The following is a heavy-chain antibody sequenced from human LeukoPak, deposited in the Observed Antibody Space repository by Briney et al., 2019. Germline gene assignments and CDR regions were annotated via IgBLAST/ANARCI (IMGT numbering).Heavy chain of an antibody. V-gene: IGHV4-30-2*01. D-gene: IGHD3-10*01. CDR3: AGSLIRGPFITEFFQH. CDR1: GGSVSSDTYS. J-gene: IGHJ1*01. Sequence: ASETLSLTCSVSGGSVSSDTYSWSWVRQPPGQGLEWIGYIYQGISSYYNPSLESRVTMSIDRSKNQFSLNLISVAAADTGVYYCAGSLIRGPFITEFFQHWGQGTLVSVSS. CDR2: IYQGISS.